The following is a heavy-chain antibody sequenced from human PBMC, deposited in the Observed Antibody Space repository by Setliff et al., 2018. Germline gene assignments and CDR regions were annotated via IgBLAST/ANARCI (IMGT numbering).Heavy chain of an antibody. D-gene: IGHD2-21*01. J-gene: IGHJ5*02. Sequence: PSETLSLTCAVSGGSISSSNWWSWVRQPPGKGLEWIGYIYYSGSTYYNTSLKGRVTISVDTSKNQFSLKLSSVTAAATAVYYCARGRYWFAPNWFDPWGQGTLVTVSS. CDR3: ARGRYWFAPNWFDP. V-gene: IGHV4-4*02. CDR2: IYYSGST. CDR1: GGSISSSNW.